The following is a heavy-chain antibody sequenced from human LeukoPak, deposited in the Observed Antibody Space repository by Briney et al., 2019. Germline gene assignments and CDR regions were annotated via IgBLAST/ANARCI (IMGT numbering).Heavy chain of an antibody. Sequence: SGTLSLTCGVSGGSISNTNWWTWVRQPPGKGLEWIGEVNLQGSTNYNPSLKSRVAISVDKSENHISLKLTSVTAADTAVYYCARDPGPPHSRPTTVTTDWGQGTLVTVSS. J-gene: IGHJ4*02. CDR1: GGSISNTNW. CDR2: VNLQGST. D-gene: IGHD4-17*01. CDR3: ARDPGPPHSRPTTVTTD. V-gene: IGHV4-4*02.